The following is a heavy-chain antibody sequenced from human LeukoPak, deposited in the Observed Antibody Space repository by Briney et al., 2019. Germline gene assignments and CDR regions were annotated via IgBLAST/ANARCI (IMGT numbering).Heavy chain of an antibody. CDR3: ARVPMTTVTSYYFDY. Sequence: KPSETLSLTCAVYGGSFSGYHWSWIRQPPGKGLEWIGEINNSGSTKYNPSLKSRVTISVDTSKNQFSLKLSSVTAADTAVYYCARVPMTTVTSYYFDYWGQGTLVTVSS. V-gene: IGHV4-34*01. CDR1: GGSFSGYH. D-gene: IGHD4-17*01. J-gene: IGHJ4*02. CDR2: INNSGST.